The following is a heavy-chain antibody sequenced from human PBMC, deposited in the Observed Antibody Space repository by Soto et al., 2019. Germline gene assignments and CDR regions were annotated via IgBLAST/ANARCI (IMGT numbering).Heavy chain of an antibody. CDR1: GFTFSDYY. D-gene: IGHD2-2*01. Sequence: GGSLRLSCAASGFTFSDYYMSWIRQAPGKGLEWVSVIYSGGSTYYADSVKGRFTISRDNSKNTLYLQMNSLRAEDTAVYYCARRYCSSTSCLIYGMDVWGQGTTVTVSS. CDR3: ARRYCSSTSCLIYGMDV. J-gene: IGHJ6*02. V-gene: IGHV3-53*01. CDR2: IYSGGST.